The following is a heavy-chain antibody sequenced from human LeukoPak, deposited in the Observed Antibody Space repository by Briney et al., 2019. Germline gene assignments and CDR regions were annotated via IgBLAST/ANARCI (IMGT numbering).Heavy chain of an antibody. CDR2: IYYSGST. D-gene: IGHD3-16*02. V-gene: IGHV4-39*01. CDR1: GVSISSSSYY. CDR3: ARWEVLSTPDAFGI. Sequence: SETLSLTCTVSGVSISSSSYYWGWIHQPPGKGLEWIGSIYYSGSTYYNPSLKSRVTISVDTSKNQFSLKVSSVTAADTAVYYCARWEVLSTPDAFGIWGQGTMVTVSS. J-gene: IGHJ3*02.